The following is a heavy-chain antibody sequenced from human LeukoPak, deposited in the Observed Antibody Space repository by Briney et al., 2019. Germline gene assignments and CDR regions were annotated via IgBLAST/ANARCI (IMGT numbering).Heavy chain of an antibody. CDR1: GFTLSTPW. Sequence: GGSLRLSCAASGFTLSTPWMSWVRQPPGKGGEWVANIKQDGSGKYYVDSVKGRFTISRDNAKNSLYLQMNSLRVEDTAVYYCARYKSLGFWGQGTLVTVSS. CDR2: IKQDGSGK. CDR3: ARYKSLGF. J-gene: IGHJ4*02. V-gene: IGHV3-7*01. D-gene: IGHD3-16*02.